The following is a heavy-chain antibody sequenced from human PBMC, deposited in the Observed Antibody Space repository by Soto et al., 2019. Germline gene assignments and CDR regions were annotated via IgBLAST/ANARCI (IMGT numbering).Heavy chain of an antibody. CDR1: GDSITSNSYF. CDR2: IYYSGTT. Sequence: SETLSLTCTVSGDSITSNSYFWAWIRQPPGKGLEWIGSIYYSGTTYYNPSLKSRVTISVDRSKNQFSLKLSSMTAADTAVYYCARHFSVDYFDYWGQRALVTVSS. CDR3: ARHFSVDYFDY. V-gene: IGHV4-39*01. J-gene: IGHJ4*02.